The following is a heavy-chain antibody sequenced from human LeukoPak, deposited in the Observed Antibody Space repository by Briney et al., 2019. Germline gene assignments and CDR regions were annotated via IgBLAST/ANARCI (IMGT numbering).Heavy chain of an antibody. V-gene: IGHV3-23*01. CDR2: IIGSGGSR. J-gene: IGHJ4*02. D-gene: IGHD6-13*01. CDR1: GFTFSSYA. Sequence: GGSLRLSCAASGFTFSSYAMSWVRQAPGKGREWVLVIIGSGGSRYYADSVKGRFPIPRDNSKNTLYLQMNSLRAEDTAVYYCAKDLGRQQLVPGSFDCWGQGTLVTVSS. CDR3: AKDLGRQQLVPGSFDC.